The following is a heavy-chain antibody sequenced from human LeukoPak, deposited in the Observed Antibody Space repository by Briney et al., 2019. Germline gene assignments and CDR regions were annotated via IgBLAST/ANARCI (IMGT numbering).Heavy chain of an antibody. CDR2: INSDGSRT. CDR3: ARHIAAAGPGFDY. V-gene: IGHV3-74*01. D-gene: IGHD6-13*01. J-gene: IGHJ4*02. Sequence: GGSLRLSCAASGFTFSSYWMHWVRQAPGKGLVWVSRINSDGSRTSYADSVKGRFTISRDNAKNTLYLQTNSLRAEDTAVYYCARHIAAAGPGFDYWGQGTLVTVSS. CDR1: GFTFSSYW.